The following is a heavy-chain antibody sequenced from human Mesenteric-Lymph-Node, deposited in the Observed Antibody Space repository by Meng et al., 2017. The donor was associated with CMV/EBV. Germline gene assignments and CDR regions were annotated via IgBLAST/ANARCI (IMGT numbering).Heavy chain of an antibody. CDR1: GGSFSGYY. CDR3: ARATRDYYDSSGYYRGSAFDI. Sequence: SETLSLTCAVYGGSFSGYYWSWIRQPPGKGLEWIGEINHSGSTNYNPSLKSRVTISVDTSKNQFSLKLSSVTAADTAVCYFARATRDYYDSSGYYRGSAFDIWGQGTMVTVSS. V-gene: IGHV4-34*01. CDR2: INHSGST. D-gene: IGHD3-22*01. J-gene: IGHJ3*02.